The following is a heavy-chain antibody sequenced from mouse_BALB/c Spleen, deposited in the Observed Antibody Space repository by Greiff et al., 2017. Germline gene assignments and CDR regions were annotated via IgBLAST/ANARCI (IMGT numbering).Heavy chain of an antibody. D-gene: IGHD1-1*02. CDR2: IDPENGDT. CDR1: GFNFKDYY. Sequence: EVQLQESGAELVRSGASVKLSCTASGFNFKDYYRHGVKQRPEQGLGWIGWIDPENGDTEYAPKFQGKATMTADTSSNTAYLQLSSLTSEDTAVYYCARYGAYRGFDYWGQGTTLTVSS. V-gene: IGHV14-4*02. CDR3: ARYGAYRGFDY. J-gene: IGHJ2*01.